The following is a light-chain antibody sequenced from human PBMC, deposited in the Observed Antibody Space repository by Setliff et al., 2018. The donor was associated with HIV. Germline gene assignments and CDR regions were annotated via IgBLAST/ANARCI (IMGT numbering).Light chain of an antibody. V-gene: IGLV1-47*01. CDR2: SNN. Sequence: GQRVTISCSGSSSNIGINYVYWYQQLPGTAPKLLIYSNNQRPSGVPDRFSGSKSGTSASLAISGLRSEDEADYYCAAWDDSLSGLYVFGAGTKVTVL. J-gene: IGLJ1*01. CDR3: AAWDDSLSGLYV. CDR1: SSNIGINY.